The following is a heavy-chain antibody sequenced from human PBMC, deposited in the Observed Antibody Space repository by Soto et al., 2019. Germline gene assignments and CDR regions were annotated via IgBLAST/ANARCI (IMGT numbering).Heavy chain of an antibody. Sequence: QVQLVESGGGVVQPGRSLRLSCAASGFTFSSYGMHWVRQAPGKGLEWVAVISYDGSNKYYADSVKGRFTISRDNSKNTLYLHMTSLRAEDTAVYYCAKVQGCSSTSCYRYGMDVWGQGTTVTVSS. CDR3: AKVQGCSSTSCYRYGMDV. CDR1: GFTFSSYG. D-gene: IGHD2-2*01. V-gene: IGHV3-30*18. J-gene: IGHJ6*02. CDR2: ISYDGSNK.